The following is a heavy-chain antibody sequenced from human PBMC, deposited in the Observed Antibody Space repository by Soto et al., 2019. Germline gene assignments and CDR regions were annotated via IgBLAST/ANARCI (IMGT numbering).Heavy chain of an antibody. CDR3: AKGGGDCSGGRCYSGVDY. V-gene: IGHV3-23*01. CDR1: GFTFSNYA. Sequence: GGSLRLSCAAAGFTFSNYAMTWVRQAPGKGPEWVSAISGSGGNTYYAASVKGRFTISRDNSKNTLYVQMNSLRAEDTAVYYCAKGGGDCSGGRCYSGVDYWGLGTLVTVSS. J-gene: IGHJ4*02. CDR2: ISGSGGNT. D-gene: IGHD2-15*01.